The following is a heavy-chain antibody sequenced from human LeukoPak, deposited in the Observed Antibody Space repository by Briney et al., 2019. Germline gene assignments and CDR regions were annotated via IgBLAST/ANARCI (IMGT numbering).Heavy chain of an antibody. CDR2: IYSSGTT. V-gene: IGHV4-59*01. J-gene: IGHJ5*02. CDR1: GGSLSNYY. Sequence: PSETLSLTCSVSGGSLSNYYWTWLRQPPGKGLECIGYIYSSGTTNYNPSLESRVIMSVDTSKNQFPLKLSSVTAADTAVYYCARGKKEELIRGGGWFDPWGHGTLVIVSS. D-gene: IGHD2-15*01. CDR3: ARGKKEELIRGGGWFDP.